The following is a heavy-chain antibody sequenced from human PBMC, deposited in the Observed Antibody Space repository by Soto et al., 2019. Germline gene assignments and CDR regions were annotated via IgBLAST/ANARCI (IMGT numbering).Heavy chain of an antibody. V-gene: IGHV3-23*01. J-gene: IGHJ4*01. CDR3: AKDRCGGDCYFFDS. CDR2: ISGSGRDT. D-gene: IGHD2-21*02. Sequence: GGSLRLSCAASGFTVSSSGFTFSSYAMSWVRQAPGKGLEWVSGISGSGRDTYYADSGKGRFTISRDESKNTLYLQMNSLRVEDTAVYYCAKDRCGGDCYFFDSWGHGTLVTVSS. CDR1: GFTVSSSGFTFSSYA.